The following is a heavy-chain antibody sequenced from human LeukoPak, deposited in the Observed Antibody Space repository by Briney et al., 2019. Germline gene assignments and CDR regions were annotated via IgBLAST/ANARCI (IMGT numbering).Heavy chain of an antibody. CDR1: GFTFSNYP. Sequence: PGRSLRLSCAASGFTFSNYPMHWVRQAPGKGLECVAVISHDGSKRYYADSVKGRFTISRDNAKNSLYLQMNSLRAEDTAVYYCASRNQYCGGDCFWAFDIWGQGTMVTVSS. J-gene: IGHJ3*02. CDR2: ISHDGSKR. V-gene: IGHV3-30-3*01. CDR3: ASRNQYCGGDCFWAFDI. D-gene: IGHD2-21*02.